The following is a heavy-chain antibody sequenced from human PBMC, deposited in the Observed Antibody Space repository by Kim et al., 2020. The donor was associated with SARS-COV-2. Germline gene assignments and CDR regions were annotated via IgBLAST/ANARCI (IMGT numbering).Heavy chain of an antibody. V-gene: IGHV3-74*01. CDR3: IRAPSSSGYYYFDS. J-gene: IGHJ4*02. D-gene: IGHD3-22*01. Sequence: AESVKGRFTIARDNAKNTLYLQMNGLRAEDTAVYYCIRAPSSSGYYYFDSWGQGTLVTVSS.